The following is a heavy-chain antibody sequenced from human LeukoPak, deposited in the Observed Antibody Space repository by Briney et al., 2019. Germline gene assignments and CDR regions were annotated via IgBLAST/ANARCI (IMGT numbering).Heavy chain of an antibody. D-gene: IGHD7-27*01. CDR3: AKHENWGGPDY. Sequence: SETLSLTCAVYGGSFSGYYWSWIRQPPGKGLEWIGSMYHTGSTYHNPSLKSRVTISVDTSNNLFSLNLFSVTAADTAVYYCAKHENWGGPDYWGQGTLVTVSS. CDR1: GGSFSGYY. CDR2: MYHTGST. J-gene: IGHJ4*02. V-gene: IGHV4-34*01.